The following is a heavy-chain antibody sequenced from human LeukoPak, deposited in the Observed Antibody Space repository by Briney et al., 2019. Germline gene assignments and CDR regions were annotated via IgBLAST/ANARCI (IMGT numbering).Heavy chain of an antibody. CDR3: AREEDSSSYFDY. V-gene: IGHV3-23*01. D-gene: IGHD6-6*01. J-gene: IGHJ4*02. CDR2: ISGSGGST. Sequence: GGSLRLSCAASGFTFSSYAMSWVRQAPGKGLEWVSAISGSGGSTYYADSVKGRFTISRDNAKNSLYLQMNSLRAEDTAVYYCAREEDSSSYFDYWGQGTLVTVSS. CDR1: GFTFSSYA.